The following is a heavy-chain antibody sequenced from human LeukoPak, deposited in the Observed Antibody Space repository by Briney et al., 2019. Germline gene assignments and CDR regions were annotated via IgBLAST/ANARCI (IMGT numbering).Heavy chain of an antibody. J-gene: IGHJ4*02. V-gene: IGHV3-21*01. CDR1: GLTFRSYN. CDR2: ISSSSSYI. CDR3: ARGASRADY. Sequence: PGGSLRLSCAASGLTFRSYNMNWVRQAPGKRPEWVSSISSSSSYIYYADSVKGRFTISRDNAKNSLYLQMNSLRAEDTALYYCARGASRADYWGQGTLVTVSS.